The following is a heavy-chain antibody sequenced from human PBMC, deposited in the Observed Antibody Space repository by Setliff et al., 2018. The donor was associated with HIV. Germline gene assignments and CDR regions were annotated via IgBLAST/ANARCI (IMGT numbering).Heavy chain of an antibody. D-gene: IGHD6-25*01. CDR3: ARSLIRLRADFDY. Sequence: GGSLRLSCAASGFTFDDYAMHWVRQAPGKGLEWVSGISWNSGSIGYADSVKGRFTISRDNAKNSLYLQMNSLRDEDTAVYYCARSLIRLRADFDYWGQGTLVTVSS. CDR2: ISWNSGSI. V-gene: IGHV3-9*01. J-gene: IGHJ4*02. CDR1: GFTFDDYA.